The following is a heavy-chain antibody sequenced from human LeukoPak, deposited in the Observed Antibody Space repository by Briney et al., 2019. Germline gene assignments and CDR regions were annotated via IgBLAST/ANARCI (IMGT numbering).Heavy chain of an antibody. CDR2: IKQDGSEK. CDR3: ARQYSSGYYLT. CDR1: GFTFSSYW. J-gene: IGHJ4*02. Sequence: GGSLRLSCAASGFTFSSYWMSWVRQAPGKGLEWVANIKQDGSEKYYVDSVKGRFTISRDNAKNSLCLQMNSLRAEDTAVYYCARQYSSGYYLTWGQGTLVTVSS. V-gene: IGHV3-7*01. D-gene: IGHD3-22*01.